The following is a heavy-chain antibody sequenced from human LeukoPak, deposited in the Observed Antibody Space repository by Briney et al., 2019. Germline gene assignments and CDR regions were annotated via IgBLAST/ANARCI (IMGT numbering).Heavy chain of an antibody. D-gene: IGHD6-13*01. J-gene: IGHJ3*02. V-gene: IGHV4-61*02. CDR1: GGSISSGSYY. CDR2: IYTSGST. Sequence: PSQTLSLTCTVSGGSISSGSYYWSWIRQPAGKGLEWIGRIYTSGSTNYNPSLKSRVTISVDTSENQFSLKLSSVTAADTAVYYCAREVAAAGDAFDIWGQGTMVTVSS. CDR3: AREVAAAGDAFDI.